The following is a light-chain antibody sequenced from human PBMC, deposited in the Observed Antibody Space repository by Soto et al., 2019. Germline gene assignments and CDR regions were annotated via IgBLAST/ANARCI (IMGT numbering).Light chain of an antibody. CDR1: QSVTSSH. CDR2: GAS. Sequence: EIGLTQTPGTLSLSPGERATLSCRASQSVTSSHLAWYQQKPGQAPRLLIYGASTRATGIPDRFSGSGSDTDFSLTIRRLDPEDFAMYYFLLYFSPDRYTFGPGTKVQIK. J-gene: IGKJ2*01. CDR3: LLYFSPDRYT. V-gene: IGKV3-20*01.